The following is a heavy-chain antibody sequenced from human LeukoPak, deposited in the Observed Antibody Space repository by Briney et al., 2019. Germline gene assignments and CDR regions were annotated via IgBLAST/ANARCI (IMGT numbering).Heavy chain of an antibody. CDR2: IYSGGST. CDR3: ATSRVYDY. D-gene: IGHD2-8*01. CDR1: GFTVRSNY. Sequence: PGGSLRLSCAGSGFTVRSNYMSWVRQAPGKGLEWVSVIYSGGSTYYADSVRGRFIISRDNGKNSLYLHMHSLRTEDTAVYYCATSRVYDYWGQGALVTVSS. V-gene: IGHV3-53*01. J-gene: IGHJ4*02.